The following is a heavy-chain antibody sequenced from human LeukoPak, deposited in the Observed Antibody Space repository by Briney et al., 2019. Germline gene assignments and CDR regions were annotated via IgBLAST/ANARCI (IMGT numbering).Heavy chain of an antibody. CDR1: GDSISSYY. V-gene: IGHV4-59*08. CDR3: ARHVTISGPYDASDI. CDR2: IYYSGGT. Sequence: SETLSLTRTVSGDSISSYYWSWIRQPPGKGLEWIGYIYYSGGTDYNPSLKSRVTISVDTSKNQFSLKLRSVTAADTAVYYCARHVTISGPYDASDIWGQGTMVTVSP. J-gene: IGHJ3*02. D-gene: IGHD5-24*01.